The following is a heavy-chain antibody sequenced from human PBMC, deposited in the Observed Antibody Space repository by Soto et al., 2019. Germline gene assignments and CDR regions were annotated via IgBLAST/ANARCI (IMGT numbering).Heavy chain of an antibody. D-gene: IGHD6-6*01. CDR3: AKVTWQLVHTHDFHY. CDR2: ISGSGDST. V-gene: IGHV3-23*01. J-gene: IGHJ4*02. Sequence: EVQLLESGGGLVQPGGSLRLSCAASGFTFSSYAIHWVRQAPGEGLEWVSGISGSGDSTSYTDSVKGRFTISRDNSKNTLNLQMNSLRAEDTAVYYCAKVTWQLVHTHDFHYWGQGTLVTVSS. CDR1: GFTFSSYA.